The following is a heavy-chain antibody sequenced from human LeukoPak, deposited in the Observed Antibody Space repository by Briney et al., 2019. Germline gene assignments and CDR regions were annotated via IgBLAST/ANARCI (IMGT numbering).Heavy chain of an antibody. CDR2: IYYSGST. CDR1: GYSISSGYY. J-gene: IGHJ4*02. Sequence: PSETLSLTCTVSGYSISSGYYWGWIRQPPGKGLEWIGSIYYSGSTYYNPSLKSRVTISVDTSKNQFSLRLSSVTAADTAVYYCARVHCSSTSCEKVDYWGQGTLVTVSS. V-gene: IGHV4-38-2*02. D-gene: IGHD2-2*01. CDR3: ARVHCSSTSCEKVDY.